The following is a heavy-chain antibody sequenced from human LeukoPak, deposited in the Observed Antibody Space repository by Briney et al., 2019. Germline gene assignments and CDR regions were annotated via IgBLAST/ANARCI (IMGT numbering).Heavy chain of an antibody. V-gene: IGHV1-8*01. CDR3: ARGPGAAADLRD. D-gene: IGHD6-13*01. CDR2: MNPNSGNT. Sequence: ASVKVSCKASGYTFTSYDINWVRQATGQGLEWMGWMNPNSGNTGYAQKFQGRVTMTRNTSISTAYMELSSLRSEDTAVYYCARGPGAAADLRDWGQGTLVTVSS. CDR1: GYTFTSYD. J-gene: IGHJ4*02.